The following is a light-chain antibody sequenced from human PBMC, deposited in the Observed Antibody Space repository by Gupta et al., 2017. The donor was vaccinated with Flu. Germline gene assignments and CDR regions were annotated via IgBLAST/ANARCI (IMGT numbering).Light chain of an antibody. CDR2: GAA. J-gene: IGKJ3*01. CDR3: QHYCSSND. Sequence: EIVLTQSPGTLSLSPGERATLSCSTSQGISSSYLPWHQQKVGQAPRLLIYGAASSVPGSPDRFSCSGEWTDFTRTISCREFEDFAVYYCQHYCSSNDFGHGTKVDV. CDR1: QGISSSY. V-gene: IGKV3-20*01.